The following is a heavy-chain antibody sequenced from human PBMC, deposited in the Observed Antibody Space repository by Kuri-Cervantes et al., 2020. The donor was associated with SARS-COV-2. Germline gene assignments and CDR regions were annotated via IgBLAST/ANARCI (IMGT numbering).Heavy chain of an antibody. CDR1: GYSFSSYD. V-gene: IGHV1-24*01. J-gene: IGHJ6*03. CDR3: ATDLLSCARWCMDV. CDR2: FDPEDGET. Sequence: ASVKVSCKASGYSFSSYDINWVRQATGQGLEWMGGFDPEDGETIYAQKFQGRVTMTEDTSTDTAYMELSSLRSEDTAVYYCATDLLSCARWCMDVWGKGTTVTVSS. D-gene: IGHD2-21*01.